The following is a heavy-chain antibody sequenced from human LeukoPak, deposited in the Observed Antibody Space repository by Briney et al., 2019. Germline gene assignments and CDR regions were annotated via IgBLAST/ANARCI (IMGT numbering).Heavy chain of an antibody. CDR3: AKDTYYDSSGWLTH. CDR1: GFTFDDYG. Sequence: PGGSLRLSCAASGFTFDDYGMSWVRQAPGKGLEWVSLISGDGGSTYYADSVKGRFTISRDNSKNSLYLQMNSLRTEDTALYYCAKDTYYDSSGWLTHWGQGTLVTVSS. V-gene: IGHV3-43*02. D-gene: IGHD3-22*01. J-gene: IGHJ1*01. CDR2: ISGDGGST.